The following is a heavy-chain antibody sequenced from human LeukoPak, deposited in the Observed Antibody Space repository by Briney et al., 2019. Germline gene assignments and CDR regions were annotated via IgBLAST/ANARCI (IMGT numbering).Heavy chain of an antibody. CDR3: AREIDVAGTDAFDY. CDR1: GYTFTGYY. Sequence: ASVKVSCKASGYTFTGYYIHWGRRAPGQGLEWMGWINPNSGGTNYAQKFQGRVTMTRDTSVSTAYMELSRLRSDDTAVYYCAREIDVAGTDAFDYWGQGTLVTVSS. V-gene: IGHV1-2*02. D-gene: IGHD6-19*01. J-gene: IGHJ4*02. CDR2: INPNSGGT.